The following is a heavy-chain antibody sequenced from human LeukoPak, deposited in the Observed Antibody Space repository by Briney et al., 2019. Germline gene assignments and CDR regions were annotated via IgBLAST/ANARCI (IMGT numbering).Heavy chain of an antibody. D-gene: IGHD3-16*01. CDR1: GYTFTNYY. CDR2: INPSGGST. J-gene: IGHJ4*02. Sequence: ASVKVSCKASGYTFTNYYIHWVRQAPGQGLECMGIINPSGGSTNYARKFRGRVTLTADKSTRTAYMELSSLRSEDTAVYYCARDNDSRDPPHFDYWGQGTLVTVSS. V-gene: IGHV1-46*01. CDR3: ARDNDSRDPPHFDY.